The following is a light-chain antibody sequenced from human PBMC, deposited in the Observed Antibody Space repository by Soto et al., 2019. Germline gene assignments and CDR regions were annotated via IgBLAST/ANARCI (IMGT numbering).Light chain of an antibody. CDR1: QGISSS. CDR2: EAS. J-gene: IGKJ5*01. CDR3: QQLNSYPFT. Sequence: SSLCASRGDSSTSSCRASQGISSSLAWYQQEPGKAPKLLIYEASTLQSGVPSRFSGRGSGPDFTLTSSGLMPEDFATYYCQQLNSYPFTFGQGTRLEIK. V-gene: IGKV1-9*01.